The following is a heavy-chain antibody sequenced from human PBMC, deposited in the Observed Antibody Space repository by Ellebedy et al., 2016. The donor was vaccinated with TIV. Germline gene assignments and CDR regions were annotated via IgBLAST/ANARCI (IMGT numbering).Heavy chain of an antibody. D-gene: IGHD3-3*01. Sequence: GESLKISCAASGFTFSSYGMHWVRPAPGKGLEWVAVIWSDGSNKYSADSVKSRFTISRDNSKNTVYLQMNSLRAEDTAVYYCAGDLGLLYGGSPLAYWGQGTLVTVSS. CDR2: IWSDGSNK. CDR1: GFTFSSYG. J-gene: IGHJ4*02. V-gene: IGHV3-33*01. CDR3: AGDLGLLYGGSPLAY.